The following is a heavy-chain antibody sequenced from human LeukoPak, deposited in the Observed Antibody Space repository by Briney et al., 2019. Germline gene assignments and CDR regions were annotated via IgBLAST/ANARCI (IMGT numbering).Heavy chain of an antibody. CDR2: IFYSGST. J-gene: IGHJ3*01. D-gene: IGHD3-22*01. V-gene: IGHV4-39*01. CDR3: ARTRDSSGYYVFDL. Sequence: SETLSLTCTVSGDSISSSSYYWAWIRQPPGKGLEWIGSIFYSGSTYYNPSLKSRVTTSEDTSKNRFSLKLSSVTAADTAVYYCARTRDSSGYYVFDLWGQGTMVTVSS. CDR1: GDSISSSSYY.